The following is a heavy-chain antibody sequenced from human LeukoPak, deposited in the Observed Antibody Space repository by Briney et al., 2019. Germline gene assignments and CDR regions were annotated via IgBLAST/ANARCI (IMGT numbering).Heavy chain of an antibody. CDR2: IKTKTDGATT. D-gene: IGHD4-11*01. J-gene: IGHJ4*02. Sequence: GGSLRLSCAASGFTFSNAWMNWVRQAPGKGLEWVGRIKTKTDGATTEYAAPGKGRFTISRDDSKNTLYLQMNSLKTEDTAFYSCVSQYFDCWGQGTLVTVSS. CDR3: VSQYFDC. CDR1: GFTFSNAW. V-gene: IGHV3-15*01.